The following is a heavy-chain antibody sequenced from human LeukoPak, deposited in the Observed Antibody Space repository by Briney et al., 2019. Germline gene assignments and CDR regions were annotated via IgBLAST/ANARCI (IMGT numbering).Heavy chain of an antibody. CDR1: GFTFDDYA. D-gene: IGHD4-17*01. V-gene: IGHV3-9*01. CDR2: ISWNSGSI. J-gene: IGHJ4*02. CDR3: ARAYGDYLTDY. Sequence: PGGSLRLSCAASGFTFDDYAMHWVRQAPGKGLEWVSGISWNSGSIGYADSVKGRFTISRDNAKNSLYLQMNSLRAEDTALYYCARAYGDYLTDYWGQGTLVTVSS.